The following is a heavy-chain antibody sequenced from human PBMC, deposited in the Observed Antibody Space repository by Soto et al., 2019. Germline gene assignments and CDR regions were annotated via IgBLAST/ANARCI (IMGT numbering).Heavy chain of an antibody. Sequence: GGSLRLSCAASGFTFSSYGMHWVRQAPGKGLEWVAVIWYDGSNKYYADSVKGRFTISRDNSKNTLYLQMNSLRAEDTAVYYCDRETYYYGMDVCGQGTTVTVSS. CDR3: DRETYYYGMDV. J-gene: IGHJ6*02. CDR2: IWYDGSNK. CDR1: GFTFSSYG. V-gene: IGHV3-33*01.